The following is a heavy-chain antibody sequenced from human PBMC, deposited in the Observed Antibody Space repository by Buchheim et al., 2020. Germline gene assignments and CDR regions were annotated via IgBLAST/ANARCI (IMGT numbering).Heavy chain of an antibody. CDR3: ARAEGSGWKRTCYYYMDV. Sequence: EVQLVESGGGLVQPGGSLRLSCAASGFTFSSYSMNWVRQAPGKGLEWISYIRSGSDTIYYADSVKGRFTISRDNAKSSLYLQMNSLRAEDTAVYYCARAEGSGWKRTCYYYMDVWGKGTT. J-gene: IGHJ6*03. CDR1: GFTFSSYS. V-gene: IGHV3-48*01. CDR2: IRSGSDTI. D-gene: IGHD6-19*01.